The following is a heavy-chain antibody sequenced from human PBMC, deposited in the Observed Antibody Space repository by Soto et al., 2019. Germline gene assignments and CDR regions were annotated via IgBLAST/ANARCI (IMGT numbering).Heavy chain of an antibody. D-gene: IGHD3-3*01. V-gene: IGHV3-7*01. CDR1: GFTFSSYW. Sequence: PGGSLRLSCGASGFTFSSYWMSWVRQAPGKGLEWVANIKQDGSEKYYVDSVKGRFTISRDNAKNSLYLQMNSLRAEDTAVYYCARDRYSYYDFWSGSLPYYYYGMAVWGQGTTVTVSS. CDR2: IKQDGSEK. CDR3: ARDRYSYYDFWSGSLPYYYYGMAV. J-gene: IGHJ6*02.